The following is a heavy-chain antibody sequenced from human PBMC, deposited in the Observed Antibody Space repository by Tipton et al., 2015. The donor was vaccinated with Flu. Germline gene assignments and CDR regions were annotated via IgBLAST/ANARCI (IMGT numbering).Heavy chain of an antibody. CDR2: INPNSGGT. CDR1: GYTFTGYY. V-gene: IGHV1-2*04. J-gene: IGHJ3*02. D-gene: IGHD3-22*01. CDR3: AIGITMIDSPLGAFDI. Sequence: QLVQSGAEVKKPGASVKVSCKASGYTFTGYYMHWVRQAPGQGLEWMGWINPNSGGTNYAQKFQGWVTMTRDTSISTAYMELSRLRSDDTAVYYCAIGITMIDSPLGAFDIWGQGTMVTVSS.